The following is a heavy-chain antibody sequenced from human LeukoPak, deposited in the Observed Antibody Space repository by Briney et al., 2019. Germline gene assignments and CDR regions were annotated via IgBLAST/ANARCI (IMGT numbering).Heavy chain of an antibody. D-gene: IGHD5-24*01. Sequence: ASVKVSCKASGYTFTGYYMHWVRQAPGQGLEWMGWINPNSGGTNYAQKSQGRVTMTRDTSISTAYMELSRLRSDDTAVYYCARGLSSKRWLQKDYYYYYMDVWGKGTTVTISS. J-gene: IGHJ6*03. CDR1: GYTFTGYY. V-gene: IGHV1-2*02. CDR2: INPNSGGT. CDR3: ARGLSSKRWLQKDYYYYYMDV.